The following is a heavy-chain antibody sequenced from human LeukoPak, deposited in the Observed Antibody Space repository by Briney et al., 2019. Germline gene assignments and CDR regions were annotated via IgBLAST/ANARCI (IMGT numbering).Heavy chain of an antibody. Sequence: GSLRLSCAASGFTFSHYSMNWVRQAPGKGLEWVSYISSSSTIIYYADSVKGRFTISRDNAKNSLYLQMNSLRDEDTAVYYCARWFTSGRGSFDYWGQGILVTVSS. CDR3: ARWFTSGRGSFDY. V-gene: IGHV3-48*02. CDR2: ISSSSTII. D-gene: IGHD6-19*01. CDR1: GFTFSHYS. J-gene: IGHJ4*02.